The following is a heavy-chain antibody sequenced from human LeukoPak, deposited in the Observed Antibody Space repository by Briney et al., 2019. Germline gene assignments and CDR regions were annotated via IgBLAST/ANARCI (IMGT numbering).Heavy chain of an antibody. CDR1: GFTFSSYG. Sequence: GGSLRLSCAASGFTFSSYGMHWVRQAPGKGLVWVSRINSDGSSTSYADSVKGRFTISRDNAKNTLYLQMNSLRAEDTAVYYCARVASGSYYGVDYWGQGTLVTVSS. CDR3: ARVASGSYYGVDY. CDR2: INSDGSST. V-gene: IGHV3-74*01. J-gene: IGHJ4*02. D-gene: IGHD1-26*01.